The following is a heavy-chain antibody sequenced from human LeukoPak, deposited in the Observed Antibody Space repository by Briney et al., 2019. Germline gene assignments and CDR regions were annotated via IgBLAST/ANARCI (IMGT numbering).Heavy chain of an antibody. CDR3: AKDLYHYDSSGYWYYYGMDV. V-gene: IGHV3-23*01. CDR1: GFTFSSYA. Sequence: GGSLRLSCAASGFTFSSYAMSWVRQAPGKGLEWVSAISGSGGSTYYADSVKGRFTISRDNSKNTLYLQMNSLRAEDTAVYYCAKDLYHYDSSGYWYYYGMDVWGQGTTVTVSS. J-gene: IGHJ6*02. D-gene: IGHD3-22*01. CDR2: ISGSGGST.